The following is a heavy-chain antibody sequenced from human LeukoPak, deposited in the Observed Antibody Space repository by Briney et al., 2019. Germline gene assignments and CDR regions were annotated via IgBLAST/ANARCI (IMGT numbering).Heavy chain of an antibody. CDR3: ASFADCSSTSCYPRVRNFDY. V-gene: IGHV4-34*01. J-gene: IGHJ4*02. Sequence: PSETLSLTCAVYGGSFSGYYWSWIRQPPGKGLEWIGEINHSGSTNSNPSLKSRVTISVGTSKNQFSLKLGSVTAADTAVYYCASFADCSSTSCYPRVRNFDYWGQGTLVTVSS. CDR1: GGSFSGYY. D-gene: IGHD2-2*01. CDR2: INHSGST.